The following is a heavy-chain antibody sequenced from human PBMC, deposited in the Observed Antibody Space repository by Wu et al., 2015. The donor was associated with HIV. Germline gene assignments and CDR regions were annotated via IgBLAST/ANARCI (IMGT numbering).Heavy chain of an antibody. D-gene: IGHD4/OR15-4a*01. Sequence: QVQLVQSGAEVKKPGASVKVSCKASGYTFTRFGISWVRQAPGQRLEWMGWMNPRNGYIKPAQRFQDRITMSTINSANTAYMELRSLTSDDTAIYFCARVQFDPDYYTYFDLWGQGTLVTVSS. J-gene: IGHJ2*01. V-gene: IGHV1-18*01. CDR1: GYTFTRFG. CDR3: ARVQFDPDYYTYFDL. CDR2: MNPRNGYI.